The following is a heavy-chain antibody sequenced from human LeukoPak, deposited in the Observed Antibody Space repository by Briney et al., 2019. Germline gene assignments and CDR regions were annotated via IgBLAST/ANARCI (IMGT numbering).Heavy chain of an antibody. J-gene: IGHJ4*02. CDR1: GFTFTSYA. Sequence: GKSLRLSCTASGFTFTSYAIHWVRQAPGKGLEWEAVIWYDGSDKYYADSVKGRFTISRDISKNTLYLQMNSLRAEDTAVYYCARDSYCSSGSCYYFDFWGQGALVAVSS. D-gene: IGHD2-15*01. V-gene: IGHV3-33*01. CDR3: ARDSYCSSGSCYYFDF. CDR2: IWYDGSDK.